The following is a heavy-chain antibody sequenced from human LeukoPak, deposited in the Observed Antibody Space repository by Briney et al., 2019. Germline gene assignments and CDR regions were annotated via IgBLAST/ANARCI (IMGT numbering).Heavy chain of an antibody. CDR1: GFIFSNYW. CDR3: ARDGSGTGFDY. Sequence: PGGSLRLSCAASGFIFSNYWMSWVRQAPGKGLEWVANIKEDGSEKYYVDSVKGRFTISRDNAKNSLYLQMSSLRAEDTAVYYCARDGSGTGFDYWGQGTLVTVSS. D-gene: IGHD3-10*01. CDR2: IKEDGSEK. J-gene: IGHJ4*02. V-gene: IGHV3-7*01.